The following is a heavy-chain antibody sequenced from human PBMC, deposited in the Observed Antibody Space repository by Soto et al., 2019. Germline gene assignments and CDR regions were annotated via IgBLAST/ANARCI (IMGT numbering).Heavy chain of an antibody. V-gene: IGHV3-23*01. CDR1: GFPFSSYA. Sequence: PGGSLRLSCAASGFPFSSYAMSWVRQAPGKGLEWVSTISGSGGSTYYADSVKGRFTISRDNSKNTLYLQMNSLRAEDTAVYYCAYSSTPFDYWGQGTLVTVSS. J-gene: IGHJ4*02. D-gene: IGHD6-13*01. CDR3: AYSSTPFDY. CDR2: ISGSGGST.